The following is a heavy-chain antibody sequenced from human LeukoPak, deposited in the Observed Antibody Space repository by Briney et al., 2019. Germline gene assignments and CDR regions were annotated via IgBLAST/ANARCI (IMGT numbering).Heavy chain of an antibody. D-gene: IGHD2-8*01. V-gene: IGHV5-51*01. CDR1: GYSFTNYW. Sequence: GESLKISCKGSGYSFTNYWIGWVRQMPGKGLEWMGIIYPGDSDTRHSPSFQGQVPISPDKSLGTAFPHSSTLKPSDTAMYYCARRGVNDPFDFWGEGTMVTVS. J-gene: IGHJ3*01. CDR2: IYPGDSDT. CDR3: ARRGVNDPFDF.